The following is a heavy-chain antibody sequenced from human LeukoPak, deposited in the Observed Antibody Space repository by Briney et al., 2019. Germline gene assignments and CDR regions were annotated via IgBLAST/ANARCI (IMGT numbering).Heavy chain of an antibody. J-gene: IGHJ4*02. V-gene: IGHV3-30*02. Sequence: GGSLRLSCAASGFTFSSYGMHWVRQAPGKGLEWVAFIRYDGSNKYYADSVKGRFTISRDNSKNTLYLQMNSLRAEDTAVYYCAKDRGGVVVAATPSDYWGQGTLVTVPS. D-gene: IGHD2-15*01. CDR2: IRYDGSNK. CDR3: AKDRGGVVVAATPSDY. CDR1: GFTFSSYG.